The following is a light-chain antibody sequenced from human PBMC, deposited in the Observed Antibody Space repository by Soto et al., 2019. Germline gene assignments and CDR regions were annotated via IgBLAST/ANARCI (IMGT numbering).Light chain of an antibody. CDR2: DAS. Sequence: EIVLTQSPGTLSLSPGERATPSCRASQSVSSSYLAWYQQKPGQAPRLLIYDASNRATGIPARFSGSGSGTDFTLTISSLEPEDFAVYYCQQRSNWPPLTFGGGTKVEIK. CDR1: QSVSSSY. CDR3: QQRSNWPPLT. V-gene: IGKV3-11*01. J-gene: IGKJ4*01.